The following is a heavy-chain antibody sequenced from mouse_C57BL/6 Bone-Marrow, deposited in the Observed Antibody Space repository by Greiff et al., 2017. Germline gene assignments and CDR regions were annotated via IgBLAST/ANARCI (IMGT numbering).Heavy chain of an antibody. D-gene: IGHD1-1*01. CDR2: IYPGDGDT. J-gene: IGHJ4*01. V-gene: IGHV1-80*01. CDR3: ANYGSDYYAMDY. Sequence: QVQLQQSGAELVKPGASVKISCKASGYAFSRYWMNWVKQRPGKGLEWIGQIYPGDGDTNYNGKFKGKATLTSDKSSSTAYMQISSLTSEDSAVYFCANYGSDYYAMDYWGQGTSVTVSS. CDR1: GYAFSRYW.